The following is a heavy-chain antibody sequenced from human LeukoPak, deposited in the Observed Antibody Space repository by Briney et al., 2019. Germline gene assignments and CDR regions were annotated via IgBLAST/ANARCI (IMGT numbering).Heavy chain of an antibody. CDR1: GYTFTGHY. V-gene: IGHV1-2*06. CDR3: ARDLSGPNPLDY. CDR2: INPNSGGT. J-gene: IGHJ4*02. Sequence: ASVKVSCKGSGYTFTGHYMHWVRQAPGQGLEWMGRINPNSGGTNYAQKFQGRATMTRGTSINTAYMELGSLTSDDTAVYYCARDLSGPNPLDYWGQGTLVTVSS.